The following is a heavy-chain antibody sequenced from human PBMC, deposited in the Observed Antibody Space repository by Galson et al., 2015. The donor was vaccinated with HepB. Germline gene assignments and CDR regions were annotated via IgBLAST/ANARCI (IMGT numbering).Heavy chain of an antibody. Sequence: SVKVSCKASGFTFTSSAVQWVRQARGQRLEWIGWIVVGSGNTNYAQKFQERVTITRDMSTSTAYMELSSLRSEDTAVYYCAADSDTAMRYHGMDVWGQGTTVTVSS. CDR2: IVVGSGNT. CDR3: AADSDTAMRYHGMDV. CDR1: GFTFTSSA. J-gene: IGHJ6*02. V-gene: IGHV1-58*01. D-gene: IGHD5-18*01.